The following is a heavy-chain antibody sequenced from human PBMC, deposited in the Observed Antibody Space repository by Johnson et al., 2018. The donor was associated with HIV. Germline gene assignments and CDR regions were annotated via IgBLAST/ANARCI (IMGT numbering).Heavy chain of an antibody. Sequence: MQLVESGGGLVQPGGSLRLSCADSGFTFSNYWMTWVRQAPGKGLEWVANINLDGSEKYYVDSVKGRFTISRDNAKNSLHLQMNSRRADDTAVYYCARKGDAFDIWGQGTMVTVSS. J-gene: IGHJ3*02. CDR2: INLDGSEK. CDR1: GFTFSNYW. CDR3: ARKGDAFDI. V-gene: IGHV3-7*05.